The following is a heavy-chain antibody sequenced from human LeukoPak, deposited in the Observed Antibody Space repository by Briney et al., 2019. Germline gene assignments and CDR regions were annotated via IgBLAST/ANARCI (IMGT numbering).Heavy chain of an antibody. V-gene: IGHV3-30*02. CDR1: GFTFSRFG. D-gene: IGHD4-23*01. CDR2: ILYDGSKK. J-gene: IGHJ4*02. Sequence: GGSLRLSCSASGFTFSRFGMHWVRQAPGQGLGWVAFILYDGSKKYYADSVKGRFTISRDNSKNTLSLQMNSLRGEDTALYYCTKDLRYYYAGNLSEMDDHDYWGQGTLVTVSS. CDR3: TKDLRYYYAGNLSEMDDHDY.